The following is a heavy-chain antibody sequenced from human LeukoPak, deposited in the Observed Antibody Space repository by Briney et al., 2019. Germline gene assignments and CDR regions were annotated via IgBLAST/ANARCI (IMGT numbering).Heavy chain of an antibody. D-gene: IGHD3-3*02. Sequence: ASVKVSCKASGYTFTSYYMHWVRQAPGQGLEWMGIINPSGGSTSYAQKFQGRVTMTRDTSISTAYMELSRLRSDDTAVYYCARTFEANWFDPWGQGTLVTVSS. CDR2: INPSGGST. V-gene: IGHV1-46*01. CDR1: GYTFTSYY. CDR3: ARTFEANWFDP. J-gene: IGHJ5*02.